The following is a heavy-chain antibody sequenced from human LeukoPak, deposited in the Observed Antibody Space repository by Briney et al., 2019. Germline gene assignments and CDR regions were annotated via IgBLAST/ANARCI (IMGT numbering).Heavy chain of an antibody. Sequence: GRSLRLSCAASGFTFSSYAMHWVRQAPGKGLEWVAFIPYDGSNQYYADSVKGRFTISRDNSKNTLYLQMNSLRGEDTAVYYCAREPPGSGSYDYWGQGSLVTVSS. J-gene: IGHJ4*02. D-gene: IGHD3-10*01. CDR3: AREPPGSGSYDY. CDR2: IPYDGSNQ. V-gene: IGHV3-30-3*01. CDR1: GFTFSSYA.